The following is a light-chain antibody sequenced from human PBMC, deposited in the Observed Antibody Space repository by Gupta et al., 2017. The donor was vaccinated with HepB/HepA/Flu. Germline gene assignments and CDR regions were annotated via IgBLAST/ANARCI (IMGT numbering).Light chain of an antibody. V-gene: IGKV3-20*01. CDR3: QQDDRSPT. J-gene: IGKJ1*01. CDR1: QSINNY. Sequence: IVLTQSPGTLSLSPGERVTLSCRASQSINNYLAWYQQKPGKAPRLLIYGASSRETGIPERFSGSGSGTDFTLTISRLEPEDFAVYYCQQDDRSPTFGQGTKVEIK. CDR2: GAS.